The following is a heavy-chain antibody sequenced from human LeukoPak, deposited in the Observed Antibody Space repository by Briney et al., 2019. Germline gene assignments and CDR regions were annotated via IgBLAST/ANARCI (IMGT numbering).Heavy chain of an antibody. Sequence: SETLSLTCTVSGGSISSGGYYWSWIRQPPGKGLEWIGRIYASGSTNYNPSLKSRVTISVDTSKNQFSLKLSSETAADTAVYYCARSGYSNFDYWGQGTLVTVSS. J-gene: IGHJ4*02. CDR3: ARSGYSNFDY. D-gene: IGHD3-3*01. V-gene: IGHV4-61*02. CDR1: GGSISSGGYY. CDR2: IYASGST.